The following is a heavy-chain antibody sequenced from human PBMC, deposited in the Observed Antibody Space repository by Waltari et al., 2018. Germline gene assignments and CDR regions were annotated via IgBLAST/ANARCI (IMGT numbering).Heavy chain of an antibody. Sequence: QLQLQESGPGLVKPSETLTLFCFVSGGSIATSDYYWGWVRQAPGQGLEWIGTAYYTGATQFDPSLKCRVTISVDTSMNLFSLTLSFVKAAETARYFCAREHRFCVTSLGESWGQGIVVTVS. CDR3: AREHRFCVTSLGES. CDR2: AYYTGAT. CDR1: GGSIATSDYY. V-gene: IGHV4-39*07. D-gene: IGHD3-10*01. J-gene: IGHJ5*02.